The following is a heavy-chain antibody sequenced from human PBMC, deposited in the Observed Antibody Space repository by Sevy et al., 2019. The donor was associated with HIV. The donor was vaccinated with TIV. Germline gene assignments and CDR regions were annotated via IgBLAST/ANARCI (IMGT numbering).Heavy chain of an antibody. Sequence: GGSLRLSCAASGFTFSSYSMNWVRQAPGKGLEWVSSISSSSSYIYYADSVKGRFTISRDNAKNSLYLQMNSLRAEDTAVYYCASSYGDYGDAFDIWGQGTMVTVS. J-gene: IGHJ3*02. CDR2: ISSSSSYI. V-gene: IGHV3-21*01. D-gene: IGHD4-17*01. CDR3: ASSYGDYGDAFDI. CDR1: GFTFSSYS.